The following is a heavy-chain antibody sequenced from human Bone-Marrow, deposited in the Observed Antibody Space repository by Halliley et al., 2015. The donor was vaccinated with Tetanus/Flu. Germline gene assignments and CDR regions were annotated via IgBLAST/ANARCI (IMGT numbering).Heavy chain of an antibody. V-gene: IGHV4-31*02. D-gene: IGHD1-7*01. CDR2: STP. J-gene: IGHJ6*02. CDR3: ARGVELRSERDYYYGLDV. Sequence: STPYYTPALKSRVPISVDTSQKQFSLNLKSVTAADTAVYFCARGVELRSERDYYYGLDVWGQGTTVTVSS.